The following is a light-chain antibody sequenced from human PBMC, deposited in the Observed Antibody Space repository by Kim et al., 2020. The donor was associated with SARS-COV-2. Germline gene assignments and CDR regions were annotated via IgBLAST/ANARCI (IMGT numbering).Light chain of an antibody. CDR3: LQDYDYPLT. V-gene: IGKV1-6*01. J-gene: IGKJ4*01. CDR1: QGIRND. CDR2: ATS. Sequence: AIQMTQSPSSRSASVGDRVTITCRASQGIRNDLGWYQQKPGRAPNLLIYATSTLQSGVPSRFSGSGSGTDFTLTISSLQPEDVATYYCLQDYDYPLTFGGGTKLEI.